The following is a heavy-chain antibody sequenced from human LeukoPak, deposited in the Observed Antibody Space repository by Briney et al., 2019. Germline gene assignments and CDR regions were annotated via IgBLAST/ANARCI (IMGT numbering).Heavy chain of an antibody. CDR2: IYGGGNI. V-gene: IGHV3-53*01. CDR3: ARGAGYNYPYYFDY. CDR1: GFTVSSNN. J-gene: IGHJ4*02. Sequence: PGGSLRLSCAASGFTVSSNNMNWVRQAPGKGLEWVSVIYGGGNIYYADSVKGRFTISRDNSKNTLYLQMNSLRAEDTAVYYCARGAGYNYPYYFDYWGRGTLVTVSS. D-gene: IGHD5-24*01.